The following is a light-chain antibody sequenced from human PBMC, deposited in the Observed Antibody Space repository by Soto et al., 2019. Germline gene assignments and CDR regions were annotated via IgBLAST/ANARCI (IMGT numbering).Light chain of an antibody. J-gene: IGKJ5*01. CDR3: QQRSNGLT. Sequence: EIVLTQSPATLSLSPGERATLSCRASQSVSSYLAWYQQKPGQAPRLLIYDASNRATGIPARFSGSGSGTDFTLTISCLEPEDFAVYYCQQRSNGLTFGQGTRLEI. CDR2: DAS. CDR1: QSVSSY. V-gene: IGKV3-11*01.